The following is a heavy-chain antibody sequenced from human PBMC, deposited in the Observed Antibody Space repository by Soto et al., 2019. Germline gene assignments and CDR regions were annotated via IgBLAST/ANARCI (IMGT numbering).Heavy chain of an antibody. CDR3: AIHPIVVVPADIPDYYYGMDV. D-gene: IGHD2-2*02. V-gene: IGHV1-18*01. J-gene: IGHJ6*02. Sequence: ASVKVSCKASGYTFTSYGISWVRQAPGQGLEWMGWISAYNGNTNYAQKLQGRVTMTTDTSTSTAYMELRSLRSDDTAVYYCAIHPIVVVPADIPDYYYGMDVWGQGTTVTVSS. CDR2: ISAYNGNT. CDR1: GYTFTSYG.